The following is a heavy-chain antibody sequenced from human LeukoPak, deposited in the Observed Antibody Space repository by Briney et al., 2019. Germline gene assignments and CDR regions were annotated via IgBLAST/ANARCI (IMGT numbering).Heavy chain of an antibody. J-gene: IGHJ5*01. Sequence: GGSLRLSCAASGFTFNTYTMNWVRQAPGKGLEWVSSISTGGSYIDYADSVKGRFTISRDNAKNSLYLQMNSLRAEDTAVYYCAREDNWLDSWGQGTLVTVSS. V-gene: IGHV3-21*01. CDR3: AREDNWLDS. CDR2: ISTGGSYI. CDR1: GFTFNTYT.